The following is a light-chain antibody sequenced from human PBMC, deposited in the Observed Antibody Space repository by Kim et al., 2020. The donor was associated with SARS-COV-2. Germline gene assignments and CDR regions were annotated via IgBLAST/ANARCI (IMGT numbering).Light chain of an antibody. CDR3: QKYNSAPWT. Sequence: ASIGDRVTITCRASQDIANSLAWYQQKPGKVPRVLIYAASTLQSGVPSRFSGSGSGTEFTLTIDSLQTEDVATYYCQKYNSAPWTFGPGTKVDIK. CDR1: QDIANS. V-gene: IGKV1-27*01. CDR2: AAS. J-gene: IGKJ1*01.